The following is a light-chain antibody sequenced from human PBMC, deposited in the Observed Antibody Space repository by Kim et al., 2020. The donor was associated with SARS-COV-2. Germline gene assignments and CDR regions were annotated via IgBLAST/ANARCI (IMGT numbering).Light chain of an antibody. CDR1: QSVSSSY. J-gene: IGKJ2*01. CDR2: GAS. Sequence: EIVLTQSPGTLSLSPGERATLSCRASQSVSSSYLAWYQQKPGQAPRLLICGASSRATGIPDRFSGSGSGTDFTLTISGLEPEDFAVYYCQQYGSSPPYTFGQGTKLEI. CDR3: QQYGSSPPYT. V-gene: IGKV3-20*01.